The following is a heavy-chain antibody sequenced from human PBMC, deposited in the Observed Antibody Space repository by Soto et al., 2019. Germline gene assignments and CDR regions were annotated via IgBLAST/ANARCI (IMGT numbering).Heavy chain of an antibody. J-gene: IGHJ4*02. CDR2: IYYSGST. Sequence: SETLSLTCTVSGGSISSYYWSWIRQPPGKGLEWIGYIYYSGSTNYNPSLKSRVTISVDTSKNQFSLKLSSVTAADTAVYYCAREEYSSSIDYWGQGSLVTVSS. V-gene: IGHV4-59*01. D-gene: IGHD6-6*01. CDR3: AREEYSSSIDY. CDR1: GGSISSYY.